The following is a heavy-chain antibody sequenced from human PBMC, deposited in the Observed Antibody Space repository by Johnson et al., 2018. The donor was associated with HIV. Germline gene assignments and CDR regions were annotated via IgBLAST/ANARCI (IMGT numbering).Heavy chain of an antibody. Sequence: VQLVESGGGVVRPGGSLRLSCAASGFTFDDFGMSWVRQSPGKGLEWVSGINWSGDTTGYADSVKGRFTISRANVKNSLYLGMNSLRAEDTALYYCARNPTTQYSRLTGDFGAFDMWGLGTVVAVSS. D-gene: IGHD3-9*01. CDR2: INWSGDTT. CDR1: GFTFDDFG. V-gene: IGHV3-20*04. CDR3: ARNPTTQYSRLTGDFGAFDM. J-gene: IGHJ3*02.